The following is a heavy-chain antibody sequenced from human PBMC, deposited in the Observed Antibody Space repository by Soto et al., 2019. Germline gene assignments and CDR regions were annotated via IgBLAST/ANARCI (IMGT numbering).Heavy chain of an antibody. D-gene: IGHD3-22*01. CDR3: TTDSYSSIIVVRFDY. V-gene: IGHV3-15*07. J-gene: IGHJ4*01. CDR1: GFTLSNAW. CDR2: IKSKTDGGTP. Sequence: GGSLRVSCAASGFTLSNAWINGVRQAPGKGLEWVGRIKSKTDGGTPDYAAPVKGRFAISRDDSKNMVYLQMNSLKTEDTGIYYCTTDSYSSIIVVRFDYWGHGTLVTVSS.